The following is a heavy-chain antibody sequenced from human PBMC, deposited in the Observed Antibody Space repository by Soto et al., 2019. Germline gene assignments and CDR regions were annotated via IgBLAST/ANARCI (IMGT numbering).Heavy chain of an antibody. CDR2: ISYEGSNK. D-gene: IGHD6-13*01. J-gene: IGHJ6*02. Sequence: SRRLYCAAYTFTFSSYAMHWIRQAPGKGLEWVAVISYEGSNKYYADSVKGRFTISRDNSKNTLYLQMNSLRAEDTAVYYCAREIEIAAAGTDDYYYGMDVWGQETMVKSP. V-gene: IGHV3-30-3*01. CDR1: TFTFSSYA. CDR3: AREIEIAAAGTDDYYYGMDV.